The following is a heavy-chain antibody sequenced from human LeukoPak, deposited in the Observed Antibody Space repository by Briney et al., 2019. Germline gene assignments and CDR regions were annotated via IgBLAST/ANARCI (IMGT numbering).Heavy chain of an antibody. V-gene: IGHV3-30-3*01. D-gene: IGHD6-13*01. J-gene: IGHJ4*02. CDR2: ISYDGSNR. CDR1: GFTFSDYA. CDR3: ASLLVPFDY. Sequence: GGSLRLSCAASGFTFSDYAMSWVRQAPGKGLEWVAVISYDGSNRYYADSVKGRFTISRDNSKNTLYLQMNSLRAEDTAVYYCASLLVPFDYWGQGTLVTVSS.